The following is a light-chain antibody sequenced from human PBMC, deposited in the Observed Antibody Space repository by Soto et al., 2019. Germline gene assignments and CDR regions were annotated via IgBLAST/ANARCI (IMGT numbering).Light chain of an antibody. J-gene: IGKJ4*01. CDR1: QSVSSTY. Sequence: EIVLTQSPDTLSLSPGERATLYCRASQSVSSTYLAWFQQKPGQTPRLLISGASSRATGIPDRFSGSGSGTDFSLTISRLEPEDFAVYFCQQYGNSPLTFGGGTKVDIK. CDR3: QQYGNSPLT. V-gene: IGKV3-20*01. CDR2: GAS.